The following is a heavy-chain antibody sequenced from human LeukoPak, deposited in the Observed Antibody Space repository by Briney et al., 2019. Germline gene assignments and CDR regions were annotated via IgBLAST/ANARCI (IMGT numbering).Heavy chain of an antibody. V-gene: IGHV7-4-1*02. J-gene: IGHJ6*03. CDR2: INTNTGNP. CDR1: GYTFTSYA. Sequence: ASVKVSCKASGYTFTSYAMNWVRQAPGQGLEWMGWINTNTGNPTYAQGFTGRFVFSLDTSVSTAYLQISSLKAEDTAVYYCSRSGGSGRYYARYYYYYMDVWGKGTTVTVSS. CDR3: SRSGGSGRYYARYYYYYMDV. D-gene: IGHD3-10*01.